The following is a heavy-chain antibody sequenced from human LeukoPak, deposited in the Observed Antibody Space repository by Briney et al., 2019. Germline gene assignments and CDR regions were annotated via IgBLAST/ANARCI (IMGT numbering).Heavy chain of an antibody. J-gene: IGHJ4*02. CDR3: ARVLYYYDSSGYYHQYYFDY. CDR2: ISAYNGNT. Sequence: GESLQISCKGSGYSFTSYWISWVRQAPGQGLEWMGWISAYNGNTNYAQKLQGRVTMTTDTSTSTAYMELRSLRSDDTAVYYCARVLYYYDSSGYYHQYYFDYWGQGTLVTVSS. V-gene: IGHV1-18*04. CDR1: GYSFTSYW. D-gene: IGHD3-22*01.